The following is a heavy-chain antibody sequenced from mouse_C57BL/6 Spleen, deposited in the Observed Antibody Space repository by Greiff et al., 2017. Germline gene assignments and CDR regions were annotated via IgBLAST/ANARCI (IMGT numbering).Heavy chain of an antibody. CDR2: INPNNGGT. J-gene: IGHJ1*03. CDR3: ARRETTVVATRYFDV. CDR1: GYTFTDYY. V-gene: IGHV1-26*01. D-gene: IGHD1-1*01. Sequence: EVQLQQSGPELVKPGASVKISCKASGYTFTDYYMNWVKQSHGKSLEWIGDINPNNGGTSYNQKFKGKATLTVDKSSSTAYMELRSLTSEDSAVYYCARRETTVVATRYFDVWGTGTTVTVSS.